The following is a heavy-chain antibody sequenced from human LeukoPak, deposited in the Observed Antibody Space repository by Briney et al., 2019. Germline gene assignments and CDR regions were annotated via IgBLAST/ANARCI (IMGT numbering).Heavy chain of an antibody. CDR1: GLTFDDYG. D-gene: IGHD6-19*01. CDR3: ARHNADSTGWASFDC. CDR2: IKEDGTQK. V-gene: IGHV3-7*04. Sequence: GGSLRLSCVASGLTFDDYGMSWVRQAPGKGLDWVANIKEDGTQKSYVDSVKGRFTISRDNAKNSLYLQMNSLRVEDTAIYYCARHNADSTGWASFDCWGQGTLVTVSS. J-gene: IGHJ4*02.